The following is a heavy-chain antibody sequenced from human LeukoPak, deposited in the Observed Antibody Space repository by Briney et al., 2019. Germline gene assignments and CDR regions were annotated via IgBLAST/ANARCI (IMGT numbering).Heavy chain of an antibody. V-gene: IGHV3-23*01. D-gene: IGHD3-16*01. CDR3: ASRVRGSYFNY. CDR1: GFTFSNYG. CDR2: ISDSSDRL. J-gene: IGHJ4*02. Sequence: GGSLRLSCAASGFTFSNYGMNWVRQASGKGLEWVSSISDSSDRLYYADSVKGRFTISRDNSKNTLYLQMNSLRGEDTAVYYCASRVRGSYFNYWGQGTLVTVS.